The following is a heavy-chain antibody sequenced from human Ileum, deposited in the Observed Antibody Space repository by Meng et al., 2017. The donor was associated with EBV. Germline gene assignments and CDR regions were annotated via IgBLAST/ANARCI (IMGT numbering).Heavy chain of an antibody. CDR3: ARAPSTSSTRTFDY. J-gene: IGHJ4*02. Sequence: KPHETPSLTCTAAGGSIKTDSDWGWIRKPPGKGLEWIGSIFHSGSAYYNPSLKSRVSISVHTSENYFSLNLRSVTAADTAVYYCARAPSTSSTRTFDYWGQGTLVTVSS. V-gene: IGHV4-38-2*02. D-gene: IGHD5/OR15-5a*01. CDR2: IFHSGSA. CDR1: GGSIKTDSD.